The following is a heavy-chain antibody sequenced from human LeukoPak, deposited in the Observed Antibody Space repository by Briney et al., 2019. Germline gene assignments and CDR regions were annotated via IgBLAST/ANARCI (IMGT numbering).Heavy chain of an antibody. J-gene: IGHJ3*02. CDR1: GFTFSSYW. Sequence: GGSLRLSCAASGFTFSSYWMHWVRQAPGKGLVWVSRINSDGSSTSYADSVKGRFTISRDNAKNSLYLQMNSLRAEDTAVYYCARDGAWHAFDIWGQGTMVTVSS. CDR2: INSDGSST. CDR3: ARDGAWHAFDI. D-gene: IGHD3-16*01. V-gene: IGHV3-74*01.